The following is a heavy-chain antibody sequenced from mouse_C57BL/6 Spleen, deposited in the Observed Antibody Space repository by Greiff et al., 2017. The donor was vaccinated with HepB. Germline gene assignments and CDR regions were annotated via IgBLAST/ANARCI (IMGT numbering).Heavy chain of an antibody. CDR2: ISSGGSYT. V-gene: IGHV5-6*01. Sequence: EVQRVESGGDLVKPGGSLKLSCAASGFTFSSYGMSWVRQTSDKRLEWVATISSGGSYTYYPDSVKGRFTISRDNAKNTMYLQMSSLKSEDTAMYYCTRDGSSHWYFDVWCTGTTVTVSS. J-gene: IGHJ1*03. D-gene: IGHD1-1*01. CDR3: TRDGSSHWYFDV. CDR1: GFTFSSYG.